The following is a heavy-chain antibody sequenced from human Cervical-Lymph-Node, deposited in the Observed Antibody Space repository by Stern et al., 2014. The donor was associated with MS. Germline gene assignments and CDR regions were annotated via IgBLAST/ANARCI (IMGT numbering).Heavy chain of an antibody. Sequence: VQLVESGAEVKRPGSSVKVSCKASGATFSSYGISWVRQAPGQGLAWVGRPIPIVGSPNYARKFQGTVTITADKSTSTAYMELSSLRSEDTAIYYCARLRASGYSYGYGFDYWGQGTLVTVSS. CDR1: GATFSSYG. D-gene: IGHD5-18*01. CDR3: ARLRASGYSYGYGFDY. CDR2: PIPIVGSP. V-gene: IGHV1-69*06. J-gene: IGHJ4*02.